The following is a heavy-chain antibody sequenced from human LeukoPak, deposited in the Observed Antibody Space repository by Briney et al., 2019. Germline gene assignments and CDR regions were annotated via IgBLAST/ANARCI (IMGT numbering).Heavy chain of an antibody. CDR2: IMYDGSNT. J-gene: IGHJ2*01. Sequence: GGSLRLSCAASGFTFSSYGMHWVRQAPGKGLEWVAFIMYDGSNTYYGDSVKGRFTISRDNSKNTLYLQMNSLRVEDTAVYYCARNVSGQYFDIWGRGTLVTVSS. D-gene: IGHD2/OR15-2a*01. CDR1: GFTFSSYG. V-gene: IGHV3-30*02. CDR3: ARNVSGQYFDI.